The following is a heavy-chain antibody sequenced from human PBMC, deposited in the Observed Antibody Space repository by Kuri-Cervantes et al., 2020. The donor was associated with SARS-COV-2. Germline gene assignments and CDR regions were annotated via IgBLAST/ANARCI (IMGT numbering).Heavy chain of an antibody. CDR3: ARGGRGYDFWSGYLWFDP. J-gene: IGHJ5*02. CDR2: IYYSGTT. D-gene: IGHD3-3*01. Sequence: SCTVSGGSISSYYWSWIRQPPGKGLEWIAYIYYSGTTNYNPSLKSRVTISVDTSKNQFSLKLSSVTAADTAVYYCARGGRGYDFWSGYLWFDPWGQGTLVTVSS. V-gene: IGHV4-59*12. CDR1: GGSISSYY.